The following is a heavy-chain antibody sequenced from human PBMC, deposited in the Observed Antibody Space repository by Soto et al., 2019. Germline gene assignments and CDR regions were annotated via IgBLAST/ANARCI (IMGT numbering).Heavy chain of an antibody. CDR1: GFTVSSNY. Sequence: SGGSLRLSCAASGFTVSSNYMSWVRQAPGKGLEWVSVIYSGGSTYYADSVKGRFTISRDNSKNTLYLQMNSLRAEDTAVYYCARDPTGDTAMSWGQGTLVTVSS. CDR3: ARDPTGDTAMS. CDR2: IYSGGST. D-gene: IGHD5-18*01. J-gene: IGHJ5*02. V-gene: IGHV3-53*01.